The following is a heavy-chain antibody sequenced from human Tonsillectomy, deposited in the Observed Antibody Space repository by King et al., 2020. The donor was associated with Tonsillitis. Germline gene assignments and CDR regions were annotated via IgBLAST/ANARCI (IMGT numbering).Heavy chain of an antibody. D-gene: IGHD3-22*01. V-gene: IGHV3-7*01. Sequence: VQLVESGGGLVQPGGSLRLSCAASGFTFSTYWMTWVRQAPGKGLEWVANIKQDGSEKYYVVSVKVRFTISRDNAKNSLYLQMNSMRAEDTAVYYCASYYDSSGSSGFDYWGQGTLVTVSS. CDR3: ASYYDSSGSSGFDY. CDR1: GFTFSTYW. J-gene: IGHJ4*02. CDR2: IKQDGSEK.